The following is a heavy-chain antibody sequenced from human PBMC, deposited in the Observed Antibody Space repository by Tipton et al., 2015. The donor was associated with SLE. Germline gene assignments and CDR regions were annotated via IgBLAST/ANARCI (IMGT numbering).Heavy chain of an antibody. CDR1: GGSISSSSYY. J-gene: IGHJ4*02. Sequence: TLSLTCTVSGGSISSSSYYWGWIRQPPGKGLEWIGSIYYSGSTYYNPSLKSRVTISVDTSKNQFSLKLSSVTAADTAVYYCARGRKYSSGWEHQDYWGQGTLVTVSS. D-gene: IGHD6-19*01. V-gene: IGHV4-39*07. CDR2: IYYSGST. CDR3: ARGRKYSSGWEHQDY.